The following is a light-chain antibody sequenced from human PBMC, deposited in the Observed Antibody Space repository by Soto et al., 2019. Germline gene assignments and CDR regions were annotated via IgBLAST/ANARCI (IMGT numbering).Light chain of an antibody. V-gene: IGKV3-15*01. CDR1: QSIRDN. CDR2: GAS. CDR3: QQYDYWPPYT. J-gene: IGKJ2*01. Sequence: EIVMTQSPATLSVSPGERAIVSCRASQSIRDNLAWYQQTPGRAPRLLIYGASIRATGVPARFSGSGSGTEFTLTISSLQSADFAVYYCQQYDYWPPYTFGQGTKVEIK.